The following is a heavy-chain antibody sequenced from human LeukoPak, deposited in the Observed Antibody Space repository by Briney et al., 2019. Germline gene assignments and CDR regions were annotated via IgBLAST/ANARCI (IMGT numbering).Heavy chain of an antibody. CDR1: GFTFSSYG. CDR2: ISGSGGST. J-gene: IGHJ4*02. D-gene: IGHD3-10*01. CDR3: AKDSGFGELLLFDY. V-gene: IGHV3-23*01. Sequence: GGSLRLSCAAFGFTFSSYGMSWVRQAPGKGLEWVSAISGSGGSTYYADSVKGRFTISRDNSKNTLYLQMNSLRAEDTAVYYCAKDSGFGELLLFDYWGQGTLVTVSS.